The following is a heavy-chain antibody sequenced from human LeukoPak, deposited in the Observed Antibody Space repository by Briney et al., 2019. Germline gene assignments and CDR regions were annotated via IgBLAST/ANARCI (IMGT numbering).Heavy chain of an antibody. V-gene: IGHV4-30-4*01. D-gene: IGHD2-15*01. CDR1: GGSFSSSDYY. CDR2: FYYNGNT. Sequence: SETLSLTCTVSGGSFSSSDYYWGWIRQPPGKGLEWIGYFYYNGNTYYNPSLKSRVTMSVDTSKNQFSLKLSSVTAADTAVYYCARGSHCSGGTCYTIDYWGQGALVTVSS. J-gene: IGHJ4*02. CDR3: ARGSHCSGGTCYTIDY.